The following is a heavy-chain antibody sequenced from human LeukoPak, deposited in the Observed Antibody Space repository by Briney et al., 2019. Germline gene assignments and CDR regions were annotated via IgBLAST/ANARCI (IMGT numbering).Heavy chain of an antibody. CDR1: GGSISSYY. Sequence: SETLSLTCTVSGGSISSYYWSWIRQPAGKGLEWIGRIYTSGSTNYNPSLKSRVTMSVDTSKNQFSLKLSSVTAADTAVYYCARGLSSNPTFVEFDPWGQGTLVTVSS. V-gene: IGHV4-4*07. J-gene: IGHJ5*02. D-gene: IGHD2/OR15-2a*01. CDR2: IYTSGST. CDR3: ARGLSSNPTFVEFDP.